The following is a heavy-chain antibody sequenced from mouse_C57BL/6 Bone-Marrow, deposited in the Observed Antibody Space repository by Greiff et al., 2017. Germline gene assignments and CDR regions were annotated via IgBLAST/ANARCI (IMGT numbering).Heavy chain of an antibody. V-gene: IGHV14-4*01. D-gene: IGHD2-2*01. CDR3: TAAAYGYDGVAY. J-gene: IGHJ3*01. Sequence: VQLQQSGAELVRPGASVTLSCTASGFNIKDDYMHWVKQRPEQGLEWIGWIDPENGDTEYASKFQGKATITADTSSNTAYLQLSSLTSEDTAVYYCTAAAYGYDGVAYWGQGTLVTVSA. CDR2: IDPENGDT. CDR1: GFNIKDDY.